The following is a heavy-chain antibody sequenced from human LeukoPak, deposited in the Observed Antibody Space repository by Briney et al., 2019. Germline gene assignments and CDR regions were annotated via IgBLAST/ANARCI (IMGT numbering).Heavy chain of an antibody. CDR2: IYHSGST. V-gene: IGHV4-4*02. J-gene: IGHJ4*02. CDR3: AIKLYSSSSVRDY. D-gene: IGHD6-6*01. CDR1: GVSISSSNW. Sequence: PSETLSLTCAVSGVSISSSNWWSWVRQPPGKGLEWIGEIYHSGSTNYNPSLKSRVTISVGKSKNQFSLKLSSVTAADTAVYYCAIKLYSSSSVRDYWGQGTLVTVSS.